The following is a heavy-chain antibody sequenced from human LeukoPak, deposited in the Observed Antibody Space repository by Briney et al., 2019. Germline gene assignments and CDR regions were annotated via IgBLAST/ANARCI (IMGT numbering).Heavy chain of an antibody. CDR3: ARSLSSSRFSLWKY. Sequence: SETLSLTCTVSGGSISSNYLSWMRQLPGKGLEWIGYFYHSGGTNYNPSLQGRVTMSIDTSKNQFSLKLTSVTAADTAVYCARSLSSSRFSLWKYWGQGTLVTVSS. CDR1: GGSISSNY. V-gene: IGHV4-59*01. D-gene: IGHD6-13*01. J-gene: IGHJ4*02. CDR2: FYHSGGT.